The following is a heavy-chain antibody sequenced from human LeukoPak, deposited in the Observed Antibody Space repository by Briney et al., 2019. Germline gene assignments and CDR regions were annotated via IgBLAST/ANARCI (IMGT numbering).Heavy chain of an antibody. D-gene: IGHD3-10*01. Sequence: ASVKVSCKASGYTFTGYYMHWVRQAPGQGLEWMGWISAYNGNTNYAQKLQGRVTMTTDTSTSTAYMELRSLRSDDTAVYYCARDVNLWFGEIKGLFDYWGQGTLVTVSS. V-gene: IGHV1-18*04. CDR1: GYTFTGYY. CDR2: ISAYNGNT. J-gene: IGHJ4*02. CDR3: ARDVNLWFGEIKGLFDY.